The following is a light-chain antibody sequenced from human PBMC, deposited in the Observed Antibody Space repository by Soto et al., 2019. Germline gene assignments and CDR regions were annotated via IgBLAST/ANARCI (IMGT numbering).Light chain of an antibody. J-gene: IGKJ4*01. CDR2: WAS. CDR1: QNLLYSSNNKNY. CDR3: QQYYTTPLT. V-gene: IGKV4-1*01. Sequence: DIVMTQSPESLAVSLGERATINCKSSQNLLYSSNNKNYLAWYQQKPRQPPKLLIYWASTRESGVPDRFSGSGSGTDFTLTISSLQAEDVEVYYCQQYYTTPLTFGGGTKVEVK.